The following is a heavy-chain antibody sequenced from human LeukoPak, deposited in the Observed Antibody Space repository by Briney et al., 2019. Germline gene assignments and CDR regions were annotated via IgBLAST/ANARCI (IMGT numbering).Heavy chain of an antibody. CDR2: IYYSGNT. V-gene: IGHV4-39*01. D-gene: IGHD1-26*01. J-gene: IGHJ3*01. CDR3: ARFKGGSFYL. Sequence: SETLSLTCAVSGGSISSSNYYWGWIRQPPGKGLEWIGSIYYSGNTYYNPSLKSRVTISVDTSKNQFSLKLTSVTAADTAVYYCARFKGGSFYLWGQGTMVTVSS. CDR1: GGSISSSNYY.